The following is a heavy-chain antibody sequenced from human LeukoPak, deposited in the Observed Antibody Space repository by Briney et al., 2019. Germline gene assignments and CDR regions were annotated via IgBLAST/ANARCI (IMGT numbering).Heavy chain of an antibody. CDR2: ISSNGGST. J-gene: IGHJ4*02. Sequence: GGSLRLSCSASGFTFSSYDMHWVRQAPGKGLEYVSAISSNGGSTYYADSVKGRFTISRDNSKNTLYLQMSSLRAEDTAVYYCVKDISRYSGYYWGQGTLVTVSS. CDR1: GFTFSSYD. D-gene: IGHD5-12*01. V-gene: IGHV3-64D*06. CDR3: VKDISRYSGYY.